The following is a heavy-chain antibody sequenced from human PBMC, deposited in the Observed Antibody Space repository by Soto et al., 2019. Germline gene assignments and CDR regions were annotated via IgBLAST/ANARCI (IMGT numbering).Heavy chain of an antibody. CDR1: GDSINNADYY. V-gene: IGHV4-31*03. J-gene: IGHJ3*01. D-gene: IGHD3-10*01. CDR2: IYYSGTT. Sequence: QVQLQESGPGLVKPSQTLSLNCSVSGDSINNADYYWSWIRQHAGQGLEWIGYIYYSGTTYYNPSLKSRVTISIDTSKTQFSLEMSPVTAADTAVYYCARVRGHGFDFRGQGTMVTVSS. CDR3: ARVRGHGFDF.